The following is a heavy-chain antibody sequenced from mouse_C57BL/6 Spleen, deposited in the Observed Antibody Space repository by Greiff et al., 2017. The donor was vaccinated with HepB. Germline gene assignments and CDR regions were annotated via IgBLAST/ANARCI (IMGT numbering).Heavy chain of an antibody. V-gene: IGHV1-64*01. D-gene: IGHD4-1*01. CDR3: ARGGTWYFDY. CDR2: IHPNSGST. Sequence: VQLQESGAELVKPGASVKLSCKASGYTFTSYWMHWVKQRPGQGLEWIGMIHPNSGSTNYNEKFKSKATLTVDKSSSTAYMQLSSLTSEDSAVYYCARGGTWYFDYWGQGTTLTVSS. CDR1: GYTFTSYW. J-gene: IGHJ2*01.